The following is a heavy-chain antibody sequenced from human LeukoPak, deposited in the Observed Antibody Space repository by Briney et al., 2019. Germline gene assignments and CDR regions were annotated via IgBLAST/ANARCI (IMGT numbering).Heavy chain of an antibody. Sequence: SETLSLTCTVSGGSISSYYWSWIRQPAGKGLEWIGRIYTSGSTNYNPSLKSRVTMSVDTPKNQFSLKLTSVTAADTAVYYCASSRGYSNFYFDYWGQGTLVTVS. CDR3: ASSRGYSNFYFDY. CDR1: GGSISSYY. V-gene: IGHV4-4*07. CDR2: IYTSGST. J-gene: IGHJ4*02. D-gene: IGHD4-11*01.